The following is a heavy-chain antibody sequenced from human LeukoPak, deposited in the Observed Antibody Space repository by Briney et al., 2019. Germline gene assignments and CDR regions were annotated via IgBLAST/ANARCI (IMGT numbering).Heavy chain of an antibody. V-gene: IGHV4-39*07. J-gene: IGHJ5*02. Sequence: PSETLSLTCTVSGGSISSSSYYWSWIRQPPGKGLEWIGEINHSGSTNYNPSLKSRVTISVDTSKNQFSLKLSSVTAADTAVYYCARGSNPSWPLQLWPPAGHWFDPWGQGTLVTVSS. CDR2: INHSGST. D-gene: IGHD5-18*01. CDR1: GGSISSSSYY. CDR3: ARGSNPSWPLQLWPPAGHWFDP.